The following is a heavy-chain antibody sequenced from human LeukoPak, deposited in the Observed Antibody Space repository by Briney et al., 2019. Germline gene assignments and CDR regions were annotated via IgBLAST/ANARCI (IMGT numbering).Heavy chain of an antibody. V-gene: IGHV1-3*04. CDR3: ARDRPEDYYGMDV. CDR2: INTGNGNT. Sequence: ASVKVSCKASGYTFTSYAMHWVRQAPGQRLEWMGWINTGNGNTKYSQMFQGRVTMTRDTSTSTVYMELSSLRSEDTAVYYCARDRPEDYYGMDVWGQGTTVTVSS. CDR1: GYTFTSYA. J-gene: IGHJ6*02.